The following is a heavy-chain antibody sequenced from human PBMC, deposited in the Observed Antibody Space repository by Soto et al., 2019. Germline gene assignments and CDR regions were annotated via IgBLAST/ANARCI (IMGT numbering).Heavy chain of an antibody. CDR2: INAYNGNT. V-gene: IGHV1-18*01. CDR1: GYTFTSYG. Sequence: QVQLVQSGAEVKKPGASVKVSCKASGYTFTSYGISWVRQAPGQGLERMGWINAYNGNTNYAQNRQGRVTMTTDTSTRTASMELRSLRSDDTAVYYCARDWFGIDYWGQGTLVTVSP. J-gene: IGHJ4*02. CDR3: ARDWFGIDY. D-gene: IGHD3-16*01.